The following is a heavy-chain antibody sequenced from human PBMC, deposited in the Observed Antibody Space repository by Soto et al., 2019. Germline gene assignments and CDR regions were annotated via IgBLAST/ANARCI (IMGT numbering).Heavy chain of an antibody. CDR3: ARLDAFDWYTADY. J-gene: IGHJ4*02. CDR1: GGSISSSSYY. CDR2: IYYSGST. Sequence: SETLSLTCTVSGGSISSSSYYWGWIRQPPGKGLEWIGSIYYSGSTYYNPSLKSRVTISVDTSKNQFSLKLSSVTAADTAVYYCARLDAFDWYTADYWGQGTLVTVSS. D-gene: IGHD3-9*01. V-gene: IGHV4-39*01.